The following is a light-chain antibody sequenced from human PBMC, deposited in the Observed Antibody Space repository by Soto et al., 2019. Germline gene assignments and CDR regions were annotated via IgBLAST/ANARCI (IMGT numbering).Light chain of an antibody. J-gene: IGLJ2*01. V-gene: IGLV2-14*01. Sequence: QSALTQPASVSGSPGQSITISCTGTSSDVGAYNYVSWYQQHPGKAPKVMIYGVTNRPSGVSSRFSGSKSGNTASLAISGLQAEDEADYYCSSCTSTDTHVVFGGGTKLTVL. CDR2: GVT. CDR1: SSDVGAYNY. CDR3: SSCTSTDTHVV.